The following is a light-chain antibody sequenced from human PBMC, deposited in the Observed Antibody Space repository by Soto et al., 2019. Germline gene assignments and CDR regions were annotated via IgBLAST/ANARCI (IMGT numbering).Light chain of an antibody. J-gene: IGKJ2*01. V-gene: IGKV1-8*01. CDR3: QLYLSYPYT. Sequence: AIRMTQSPSSISASTGDRVTITCRASQGISSFLAWYQQKPGKAPKLLIYAAATLQRGAPSRFSASGSGTDFTLTISLLQSEDFATYFCQLYLSYPYTFGQGTKLEI. CDR1: QGISSF. CDR2: AAA.